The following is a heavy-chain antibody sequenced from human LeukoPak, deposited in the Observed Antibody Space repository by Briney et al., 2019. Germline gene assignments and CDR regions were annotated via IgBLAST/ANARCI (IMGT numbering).Heavy chain of an antibody. V-gene: IGHV1-2*02. CDR3: ARDLGTAMVTGIDY. D-gene: IGHD5-18*01. Sequence: GASVTVSCTASGYTFTGYYMHWVRQAPGQGLEWMGWINPNSGGTNYAQTFQGRVTMTRDTSISTAYMELSRLRSDDTAVYYCARDLGTAMVTGIDYWGQGTLVTVSS. J-gene: IGHJ4*02. CDR2: INPNSGGT. CDR1: GYTFTGYY.